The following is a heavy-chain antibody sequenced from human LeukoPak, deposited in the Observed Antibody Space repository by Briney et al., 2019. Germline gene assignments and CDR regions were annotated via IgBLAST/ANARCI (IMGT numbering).Heavy chain of an antibody. D-gene: IGHD2-21*02. CDR1: GFTFSSYA. J-gene: IGHJ6*02. CDR3: AKDRRLVTFYYYGMDV. CDR2: ISGSGGST. Sequence: GGSLRLSCAASGFTFSSYAMSWVRQAPGKGLEWVSAISGSGGSTYYADSVKGRFTISRDNSKNTLYLQMNSLRAEDTAVYYCAKDRRLVTFYYYGMDVWGQGTTVTVSS. V-gene: IGHV3-23*01.